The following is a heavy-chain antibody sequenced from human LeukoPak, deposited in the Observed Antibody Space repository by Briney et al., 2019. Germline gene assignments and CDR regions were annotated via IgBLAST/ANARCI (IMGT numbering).Heavy chain of an antibody. V-gene: IGHV3-30*03. CDR3: AIPPVGYGDYYGMDV. J-gene: IGHJ6*02. D-gene: IGHD4-17*01. Sequence: GRSLRLSCAASGFTFSSYGMHWVRQAPGKGLEWVAVISYDGSNKYYADSVKGRFTISRDNSKNTLYLQMNSLRAEDTAVYYCAIPPVGYGDYYGMDVWGQGTTVTVSS. CDR2: ISYDGSNK. CDR1: GFTFSSYG.